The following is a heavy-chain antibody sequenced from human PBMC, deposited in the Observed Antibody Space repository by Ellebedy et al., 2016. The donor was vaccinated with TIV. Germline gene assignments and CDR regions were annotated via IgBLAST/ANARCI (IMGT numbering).Heavy chain of an antibody. CDR3: ARWFGELLYVRWFDP. V-gene: IGHV4-39*01. D-gene: IGHD3-10*01. J-gene: IGHJ5*02. CDR2: IFDTGST. CDR1: GGSISGSSYY. Sequence: SETLSLTCTVSGGSISGSSYYWGWIRQSPGKGLEWIGNIFDTGSTYYNPSLKSRVAISADTSKNQFSLRLSSVTAADTAVYYCARWFGELLYVRWFDPWGQGTLVTVSS.